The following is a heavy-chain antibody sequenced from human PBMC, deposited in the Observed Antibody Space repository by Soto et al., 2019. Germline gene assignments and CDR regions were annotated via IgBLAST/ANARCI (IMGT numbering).Heavy chain of an antibody. J-gene: IGHJ5*02. CDR3: AKDPGYSSSWYLGWFDP. CDR1: GFTFSSYA. Sequence: EVQLLESGGGLVQPGGSLRLSCAASGFTFSSYAMSWVRQAPGKGLEWVSAISGSGGSTYDADSVKGRFTISRDNSKNTLYLQMNSLRAVDTAVYYCAKDPGYSSSWYLGWFDPWGQGTLVTVSS. V-gene: IGHV3-23*01. CDR2: ISGSGGST. D-gene: IGHD6-13*01.